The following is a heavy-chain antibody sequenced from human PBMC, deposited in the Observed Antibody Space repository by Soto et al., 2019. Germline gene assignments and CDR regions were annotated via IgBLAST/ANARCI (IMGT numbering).Heavy chain of an antibody. CDR3: AGAPCSSTSCYLGGGSY. CDR2: ISAYNGNT. J-gene: IGHJ4*02. D-gene: IGHD2-2*01. V-gene: IGHV1-18*01. Sequence: ASVKVSCKASGYTFTSYGISWVRQAPGQGLEWMGWISAYNGNTNYAQKLQGRVTMTTDTSASTAYMELRSLRSDDTAVYYCAGAPCSSTSCYLGGGSYWGQGTLVTVSS. CDR1: GYTFTSYG.